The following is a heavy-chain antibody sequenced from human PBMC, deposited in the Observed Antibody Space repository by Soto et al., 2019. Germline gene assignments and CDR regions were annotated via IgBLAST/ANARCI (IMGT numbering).Heavy chain of an antibody. J-gene: IGHJ4*02. V-gene: IGHV3-23*01. CDR1: GFIFSSYA. Sequence: GGSLRLTCAASGFIFSSYAMTWVRQAPGKGLEWVSIITGSRGTTYYADSVKGRFTISRDNSKNTLYLQMNSLTAEDTAIYYCAKDAGMAVAGPNYFDSWGQGTLVTVSS. CDR3: AKDAGMAVAGPNYFDS. D-gene: IGHD6-19*01. CDR2: ITGSRGTT.